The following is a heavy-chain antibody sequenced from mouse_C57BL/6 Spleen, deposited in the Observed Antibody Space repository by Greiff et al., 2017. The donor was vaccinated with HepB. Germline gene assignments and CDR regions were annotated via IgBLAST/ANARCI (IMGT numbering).Heavy chain of an antibody. CDR2: FHPYNDDT. CDR1: GYTFPTYP. Sequence: VQLQQSGAELVKPGASVKMSCKASGYTFPTYPIEWMKQNHGKSLEWIGNFHPYNDDTKYNEKFKGKATLTVEKSSSTVYLELSRLTSDDSAVYYCARGGRDYDDDRNYFDDWGQGTTLTVSS. CDR3: ARGGRDYDDDRNYFDD. V-gene: IGHV1-47*01. D-gene: IGHD2-4*01. J-gene: IGHJ2*01.